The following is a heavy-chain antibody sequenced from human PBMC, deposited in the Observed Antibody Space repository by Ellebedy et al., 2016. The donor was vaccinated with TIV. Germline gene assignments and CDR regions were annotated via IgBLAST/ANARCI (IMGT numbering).Heavy chain of an antibody. CDR3: TKGTSSGFNYDRVGSEY. V-gene: IGHV3-23*01. CDR1: GFTFSSFA. D-gene: IGHD3-22*01. J-gene: IGHJ4*02. CDR2: ISAGGDNT. Sequence: GGSLRLSCAASGFTFSSFAMHWVRQAPGKGLEWLSVISAGGDNTYHADSVKGRFTITRENSKNTVFMQMDRRKAEDTAVYYCTKGTSSGFNYDRVGSEYWGQGTLVTVSS.